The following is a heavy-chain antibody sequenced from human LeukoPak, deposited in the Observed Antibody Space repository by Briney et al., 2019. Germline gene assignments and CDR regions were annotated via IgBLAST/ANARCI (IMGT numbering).Heavy chain of an antibody. CDR1: GYSFTDYY. D-gene: IGHD5-24*01. CDR2: IIPILGIA. V-gene: IGHV1-69*04. Sequence: GASVKVSCKASGYSFTDYYMHWVRQAPGQGLEWMGRIIPILGIANYAQKFQGRVTITADKSTSTAYMELSSLRSEDTAVYYCARDPAVEMATISLVWGQGTLVTVSS. CDR3: ARDPAVEMATISLV. J-gene: IGHJ4*02.